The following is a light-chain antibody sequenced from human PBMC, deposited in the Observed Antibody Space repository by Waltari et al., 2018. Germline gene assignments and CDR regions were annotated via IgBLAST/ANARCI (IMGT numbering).Light chain of an antibody. J-gene: IGKJ3*01. CDR3: QQYYITPPVT. Sequence: IVMTQSPDSLAVSLGERATLNCKSSQSLLYSSHNKNSLAWYQQKPGQPPKLLIYWASTRESGVPERFSGSGSGTEFTLTISSLQAEDVAVYYCQQYYITPPVTFGPGTKVDIK. CDR1: QSLLYSSHNKNS. V-gene: IGKV4-1*01. CDR2: WAS.